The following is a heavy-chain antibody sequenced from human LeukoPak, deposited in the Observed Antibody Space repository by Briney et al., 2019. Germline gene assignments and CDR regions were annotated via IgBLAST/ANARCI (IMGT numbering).Heavy chain of an antibody. Sequence: GGSLRLSCAASGFTFSSYWMSWVRQAPGKGLEWVAVISYDGSNKYYADSVKGRFTISRDNSKNTLYLQMNSLRAEDTAVYYCARPGIAAAGTGAFDIWGQGTMVTASS. J-gene: IGHJ3*02. D-gene: IGHD6-13*01. V-gene: IGHV3-30-3*01. CDR2: ISYDGSNK. CDR1: GFTFSSYW. CDR3: ARPGIAAAGTGAFDI.